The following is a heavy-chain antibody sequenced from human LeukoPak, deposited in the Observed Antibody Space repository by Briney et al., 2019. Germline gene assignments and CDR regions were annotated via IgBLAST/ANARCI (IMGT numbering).Heavy chain of an antibody. CDR1: GFTFSSYS. Sequence: GGSLRLSCAASGFTFSSYSMNWVRQAPGKGREWVSSISSSSSYIYYADSVKGRFPISRDNAKNSLYLQMNSLRAEDTAVYYCARGTTSYYYDSSGYYPDYWGQGTLVTVSS. D-gene: IGHD3-22*01. J-gene: IGHJ4*02. CDR3: ARGTTSYYYDSSGYYPDY. CDR2: ISSSSSYI. V-gene: IGHV3-21*01.